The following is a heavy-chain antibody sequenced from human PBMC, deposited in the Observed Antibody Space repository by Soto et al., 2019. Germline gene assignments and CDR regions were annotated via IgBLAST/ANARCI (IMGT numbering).Heavy chain of an antibody. D-gene: IGHD3-22*01. CDR3: ASQDYDKSVYYFDY. CDR1: GGSVSSQY. CDR2: IYNGGIP. Sequence: KPSETLSLTCTVPGGSVSSQYWSWIRQPAGKGLEWIGRIYNGGIPLIHPSLESRVALSLDTSKNQFSLTLSSVTAADTAIYYCASQDYDKSVYYFDYWGRGTLVTVSS. V-gene: IGHV4-4*07. J-gene: IGHJ4*02.